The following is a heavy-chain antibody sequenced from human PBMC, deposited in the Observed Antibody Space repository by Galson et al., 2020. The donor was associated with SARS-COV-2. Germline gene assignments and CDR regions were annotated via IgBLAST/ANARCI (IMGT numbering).Heavy chain of an antibody. D-gene: IGHD5-18*01. J-gene: IGHJ5*02. CDR2: IDPRGSYT. Sequence: HGESLKISCKGSGYSYTNYLLNWVRHTPEKGLEWMGRIDPRGSYTNYSPSFQGHVTFSVDTSINTAYLQWSSLKTSDTAMYYGARPGARGYSYGVDAWGQGTLVIVAS. V-gene: IGHV5-10-1*01. CDR3: ARPGARGYSYGVDA. CDR1: GYSYTNYL.